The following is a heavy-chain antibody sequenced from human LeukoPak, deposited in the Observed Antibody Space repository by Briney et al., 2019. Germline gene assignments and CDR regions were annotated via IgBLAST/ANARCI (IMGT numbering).Heavy chain of an antibody. Sequence: GSLRLSCAASGFTFSSYSMNWVRQAPGKGLEWIGEINHSGSTNYNPSLKSRVTISVDTSKNQFSLKLSSVTAADSAVYYCARANYYDSSGLQGDWFDPWGQGTLVTVSS. V-gene: IGHV4-34*01. D-gene: IGHD3-22*01. J-gene: IGHJ5*02. CDR1: GFTFSSYS. CDR3: ARANYYDSSGLQGDWFDP. CDR2: INHSGST.